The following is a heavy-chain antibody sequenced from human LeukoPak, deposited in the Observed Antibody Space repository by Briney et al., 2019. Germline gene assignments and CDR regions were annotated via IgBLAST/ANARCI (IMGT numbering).Heavy chain of an antibody. CDR2: IYYSGST. J-gene: IGHJ4*02. D-gene: IGHD1-26*01. CDR3: ARHQKYYLTIDY. V-gene: IGHV4-59*01. Sequence: SETLSLTCTVSGGSISSYYWSWIRQPPGKGLEWIGYIYYSGSTNYNPSLKSRVTISVDTSKNQFSLKLSSVTAADTAVYYCARHQKYYLTIDYWGQGTLVTVSS. CDR1: GGSISSYY.